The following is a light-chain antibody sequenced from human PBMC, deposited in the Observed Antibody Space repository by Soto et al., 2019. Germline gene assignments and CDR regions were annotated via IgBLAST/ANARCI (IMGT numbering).Light chain of an antibody. J-gene: IGKJ1*01. Sequence: EIVMTQSPATLSVSPGERATLSCRASQSVSSNLAWYQQKPGQAPRLLIYGASTRATGIPARFSGSGSGTEFTLTISSLQSEDFAVYYCQQYNNGHLTFCQGTNVDIK. CDR2: GAS. V-gene: IGKV3-15*01. CDR1: QSVSSN. CDR3: QQYNNGHLT.